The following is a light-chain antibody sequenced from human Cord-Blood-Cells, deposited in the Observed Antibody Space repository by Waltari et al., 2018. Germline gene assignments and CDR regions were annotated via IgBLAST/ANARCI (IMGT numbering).Light chain of an antibody. CDR3: SSYTSSSTWV. J-gene: IGLJ3*02. Sequence: QSALTPPVSVSGCPGQSITISGTATSSHGGGSNYLLRYQQHPCKAHKLMIYDVSNRPAGVSKLFSGSSSGNAASLTISGLQSEDESDYYCSSYTSSSTWVFGGGTKLTAL. CDR2: DVS. V-gene: IGLV2-14*01. CDR1: SSHGGGSNY.